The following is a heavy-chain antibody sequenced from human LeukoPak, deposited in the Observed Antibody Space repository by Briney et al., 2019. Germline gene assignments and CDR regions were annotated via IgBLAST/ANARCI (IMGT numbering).Heavy chain of an antibody. Sequence: GGSLRLSCAASGFTFSSYAIHWVRQAPGQGLEWVGLTSHDGSYKYYADSVKGRFTIYRDNYKNTLYLQMNSLRPEDTAVYYCASDWGVEGRPGYMEVWGKGTTVTVSS. J-gene: IGHJ6*04. D-gene: IGHD6-6*01. CDR3: ASDWGVEGRPGYMEV. CDR1: GFTFSSYA. CDR2: TSHDGSYK. V-gene: IGHV3-30*04.